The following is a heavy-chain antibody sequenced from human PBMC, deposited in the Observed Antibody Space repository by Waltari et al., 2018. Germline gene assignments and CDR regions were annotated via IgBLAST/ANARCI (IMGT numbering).Heavy chain of an antibody. CDR1: GFIFSKVD. D-gene: IGHD6-19*01. J-gene: IGHJ4*02. Sequence: EVQLVESGGGLVQPGGSQRLSCVASGFIFSKVDMNWFRQEPGGGLGWVSSIISRSTSKQYADSVKGRFSISRDNTKKTVYLYMNSLRVDDTAVYYCARDHYSSGGDYWGQGTLVTVSS. CDR2: IISRSTSK. V-gene: IGHV3-48*04. CDR3: ARDHYSSGGDY.